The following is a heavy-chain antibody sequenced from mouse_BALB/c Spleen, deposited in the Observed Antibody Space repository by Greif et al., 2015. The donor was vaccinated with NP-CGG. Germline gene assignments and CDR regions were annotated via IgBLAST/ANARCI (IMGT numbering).Heavy chain of an antibody. V-gene: IGHV1S22*01. CDR1: GYTSTSYW. CDR2: IYPGSGSI. CDR3: TKLGGGAY. Sequence: LQQSGSELVRPGASVKLSCKASGYTSTSYWMHWVKQRPGQGLEWIGNIYPGSGSINYDEKFKSKATLTVDTSSSTAYMQLSSLTSEDSAVYYCTKLGGGAYWGQGTLVTASA. J-gene: IGHJ3*01. D-gene: IGHD4-1*01.